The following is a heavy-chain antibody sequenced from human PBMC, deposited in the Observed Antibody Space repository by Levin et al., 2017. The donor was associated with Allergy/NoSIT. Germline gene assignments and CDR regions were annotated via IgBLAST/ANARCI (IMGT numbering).Heavy chain of an antibody. D-gene: IGHD2-15*01. J-gene: IGHJ5*02. CDR2: STSSGSTI. V-gene: IGHV3-11*01. CDR3: ARDSIDCSGGSCGFDP. CDR1: GFTFSDYY. Sequence: GGSLRLSCAASGFTFSDYYMSWIRQAPGKGLEWVSYSTSSGSTIYYPDSVKGRFTISRDNAKNSLYLQMNSLRAEDTAVYYCARDSIDCSGGSCGFDPWGQGTLVTVSS.